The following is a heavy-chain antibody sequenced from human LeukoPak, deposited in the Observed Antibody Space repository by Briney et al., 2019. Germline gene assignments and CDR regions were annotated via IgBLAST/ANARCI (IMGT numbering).Heavy chain of an antibody. Sequence: GASVTVSCKASGYTFTGYYMHWVRQAPGQGLEWMGWINPNSGGTNYAQKFQGRVTMTRDTSISTAYMELSRLRSDDTAVYYCARDLVTMVRGVTPLAYWGQGTLVTVSS. V-gene: IGHV1-2*02. J-gene: IGHJ4*02. D-gene: IGHD3-10*01. CDR3: ARDLVTMVRGVTPLAY. CDR2: INPNSGGT. CDR1: GYTFTGYY.